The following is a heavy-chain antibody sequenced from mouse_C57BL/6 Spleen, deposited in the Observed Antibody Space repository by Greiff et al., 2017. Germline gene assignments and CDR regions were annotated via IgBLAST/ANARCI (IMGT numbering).Heavy chain of an antibody. J-gene: IGHJ4*01. V-gene: IGHV5-16*01. CDR2: INYDGSST. CDR1: GFTFSDYY. CDR3: ARSLYGYAESDYAMDY. D-gene: IGHD2-2*01. Sequence: EVKLMESEGGLVQPGSSMKLSCTASGFTFSDYYMAWVRQVPEKGLEWVANINYDGSSTYYLDSLKSRFIISRDNAKNILYLQMSSLKSEDTATYYCARSLYGYAESDYAMDYWGQGTSVTVSS.